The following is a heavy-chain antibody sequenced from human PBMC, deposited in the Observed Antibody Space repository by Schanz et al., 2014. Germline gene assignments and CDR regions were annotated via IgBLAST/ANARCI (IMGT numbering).Heavy chain of an antibody. Sequence: QVQLVQSGAEVKKPGASVKVSCKASGYTFTSYGISWVRQAPGQSLEWMGWINTGSGDTKYSQNFQGRVTITRDTSASTAYMELSSLRSEDTAVYSCARSAGRDFWSGYYTRFDYWGQGTLVTVSS. V-gene: IGHV1-3*04. CDR2: INTGSGDT. J-gene: IGHJ4*02. CDR3: ARSAGRDFWSGYYTRFDY. CDR1: GYTFTSYG. D-gene: IGHD3-3*01.